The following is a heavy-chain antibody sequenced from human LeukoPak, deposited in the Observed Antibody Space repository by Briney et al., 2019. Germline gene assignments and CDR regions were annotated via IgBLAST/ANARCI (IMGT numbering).Heavy chain of an antibody. Sequence: GGSLRLSCAASGFTFSSYAMSWVRQAPGKGLEWVANIKQDGSEQHYVDSVKGRFTVSRDNAKNSLFLQMNSLRVEDTALYHCASEGWGSSGLLDSDYWGQGIPVTVSS. CDR3: ASEGWGSSGLLDSDY. V-gene: IGHV3-7*01. D-gene: IGHD6-6*01. J-gene: IGHJ4*02. CDR1: GFTFSSYA. CDR2: IKQDGSEQ.